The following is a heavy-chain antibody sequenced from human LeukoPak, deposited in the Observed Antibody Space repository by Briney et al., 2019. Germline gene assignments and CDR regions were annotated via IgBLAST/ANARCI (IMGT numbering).Heavy chain of an antibody. Sequence: PGRSLRLSCAASGFTFSSYAMSWVRQAPGKGLEWVSAISGSGGSTYYADSVKGRFTISRDNSKNTLYLQMNSLRAEDTAVYYCAKDRFVDTAMVEIIFDYWGQGTLVTVSS. V-gene: IGHV3-23*01. J-gene: IGHJ4*02. CDR1: GFTFSSYA. CDR2: ISGSGGST. D-gene: IGHD5-18*01. CDR3: AKDRFVDTAMVEIIFDY.